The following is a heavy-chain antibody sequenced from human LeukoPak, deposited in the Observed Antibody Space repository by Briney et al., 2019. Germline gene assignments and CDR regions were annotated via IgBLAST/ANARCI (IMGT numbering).Heavy chain of an antibody. V-gene: IGHV3-48*04. J-gene: IGHJ4*02. CDR1: GFTFSSYA. Sequence: GGSLRLSCAASGFTFSSYAMSWVRQAPGKGLEWVSYISSSSSTIYYADSVKGRFTISRDNAKNSLYLQMDSLRAEDTAVYYCARGRPYGPDYWGQGTLVTVSS. D-gene: IGHD4-17*01. CDR2: ISSSSSTI. CDR3: ARGRPYGPDY.